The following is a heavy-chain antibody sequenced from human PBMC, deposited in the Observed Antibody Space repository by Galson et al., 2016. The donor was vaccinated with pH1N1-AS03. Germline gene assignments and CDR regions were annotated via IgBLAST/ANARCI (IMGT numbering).Heavy chain of an antibody. Sequence: SLRLSCAASGFTFDDYAMHWVRQAPGKGLEWVSRISWNSGSIGYADSVKGRFTISRDNARNSLYLQMNSLRVDDTAVYYCARDLGWYRGDLWGQGTLVTVSS. CDR3: ARDLGWYRGDL. D-gene: IGHD6-19*01. V-gene: IGHV3-9*01. J-gene: IGHJ5*02. CDR1: GFTFDDYA. CDR2: ISWNSGSI.